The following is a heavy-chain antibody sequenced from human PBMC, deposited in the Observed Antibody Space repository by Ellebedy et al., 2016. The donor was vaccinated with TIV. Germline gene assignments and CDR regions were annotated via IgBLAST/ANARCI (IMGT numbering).Heavy chain of an antibody. Sequence: SETLSLTCTVSGGSISSYYWSWIRQPPGKGLEWIGYIYYSGSTNYNPSLKSRVTISVDTSKNQFSLKLSSVTAADTAVYYCARAYGDHRVGWFDPWGQGTLVTVSS. CDR2: IYYSGST. V-gene: IGHV4-59*01. CDR3: ARAYGDHRVGWFDP. CDR1: GGSISSYY. J-gene: IGHJ5*02. D-gene: IGHD4-17*01.